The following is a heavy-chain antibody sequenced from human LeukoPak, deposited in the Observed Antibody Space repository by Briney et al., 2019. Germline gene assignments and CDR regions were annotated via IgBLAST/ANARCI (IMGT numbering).Heavy chain of an antibody. CDR3: ARPLAVAGSFDY. J-gene: IGHJ4*02. Sequence: SETLSLTCTVSGYSISSSHYWGWIRQPPGKGLQWIGSISQSGSTYSNPSLRGRVTISVDTSNNQFSLNLSSVTAADAAVYYCARPLAVAGSFDYWGQGTLVTVSS. D-gene: IGHD6-19*01. CDR1: GYSISSSHY. CDR2: ISQSGST. V-gene: IGHV4-38-2*02.